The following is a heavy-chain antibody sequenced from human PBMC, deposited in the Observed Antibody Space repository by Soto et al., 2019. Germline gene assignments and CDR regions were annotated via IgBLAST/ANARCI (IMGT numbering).Heavy chain of an antibody. Sequence: GGSLRLSCAASGFTFSSYGMHWVRQAPGKGLEWVAVIWYDGSNKYYADSVKGRFTISRDNSKNTLYLQMNSLRAEDTAVYYSARVVRGYSYRPVDYWGQGTLVTVSS. D-gene: IGHD5-18*01. CDR1: GFTFSSYG. V-gene: IGHV3-33*01. CDR3: ARVVRGYSYRPVDY. J-gene: IGHJ4*02. CDR2: IWYDGSNK.